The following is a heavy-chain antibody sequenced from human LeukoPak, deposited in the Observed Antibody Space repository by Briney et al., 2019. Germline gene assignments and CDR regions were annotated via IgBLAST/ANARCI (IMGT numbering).Heavy chain of an antibody. D-gene: IGHD3-16*01. CDR2: IQTDGGKT. J-gene: IGHJ4*02. V-gene: IGHV3-30*02. Sequence: PGGSLRLSCAAPGLIFSVYGMHWLGQAPGKGLEWVAFIQTDGGKTYSSDSVRGRFTISRDNSKNMLYLQMNSLRPEDTAVYYCARDFAWAYDHWGQGTLVTVSS. CDR1: GLIFSVYG. CDR3: ARDFAWAYDH.